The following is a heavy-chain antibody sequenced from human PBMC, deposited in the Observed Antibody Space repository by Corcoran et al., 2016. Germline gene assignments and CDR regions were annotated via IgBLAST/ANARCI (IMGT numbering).Heavy chain of an antibody. D-gene: IGHD6-6*01. CDR1: GGSISSYY. V-gene: IGHV4-59*01. CDR2: IYYSGST. Sequence: QVQLQESGPGLVKPSETLSLTCTVSGGSISSYYWSWIRQPPGKGLEWIGYIYYSGSTNYNPSLKSRVTISVDTSKNQLSLKLSSVTAADTAVYDCARGREYSSSSNYDYGMDVWGQGTTVTVSS. CDR3: ARGREYSSSSNYDYGMDV. J-gene: IGHJ6*02.